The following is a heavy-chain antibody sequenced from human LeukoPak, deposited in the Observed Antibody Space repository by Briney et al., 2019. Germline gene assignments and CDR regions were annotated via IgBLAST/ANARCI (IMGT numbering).Heavy chain of an antibody. CDR1: GGTFSSYA. CDR3: ARTRVYYYGMDV. CDR2: IIPILGIA. V-gene: IGHV1-69*04. Sequence: ASVKVSCKASGGTFSSYAISRVRQAPGQGLEWMGRIIPILGIANYAQKFQGRVTVTADKSTSTAYMELSSLRSEDTAVYYCARTRVYYYGMDVWGQGTTVTVSS. J-gene: IGHJ6*02.